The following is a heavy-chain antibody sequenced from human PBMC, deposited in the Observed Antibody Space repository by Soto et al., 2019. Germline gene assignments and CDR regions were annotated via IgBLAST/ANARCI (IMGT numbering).Heavy chain of an antibody. V-gene: IGHV3-30*18. J-gene: IGHJ4*02. CDR3: AKDRMGAGVRGYFDY. Sequence: QVQLVESGGGVVQPGRSLRLSCAASGFTFSSYGMHWVRQAPGKGLEWVAVIIYDGSTNYYADSVKGRFTISRDNSKSTLYLQMNSLRAEETAVYYCAKDRMGAGVRGYFDYWGQGTLVTVSS. CDR1: GFTFSSYG. CDR2: IIYDGSTN. D-gene: IGHD3-10*01.